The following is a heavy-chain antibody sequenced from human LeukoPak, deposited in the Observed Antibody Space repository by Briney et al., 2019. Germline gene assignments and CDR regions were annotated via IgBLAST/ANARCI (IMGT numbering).Heavy chain of an antibody. D-gene: IGHD5-18*01. CDR1: GYSISSGYY. V-gene: IGHV4-38-2*01. J-gene: IGHJ4*02. CDR3: ARLKPDGYSDDY. CDR2: IYHSGST. Sequence: SETLSLTCAVSGYSISSGYYWGWIRQPPGKGLEWIGSIYHSGSTYYNPSLKSRVTISVDTSKNQFSLKLSSVTAADTGVYYCARLKPDGYSDDYWGQGTQVTVSS.